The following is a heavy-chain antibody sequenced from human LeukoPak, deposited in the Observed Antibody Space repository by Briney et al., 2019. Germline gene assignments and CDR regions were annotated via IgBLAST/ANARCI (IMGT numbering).Heavy chain of an antibody. Sequence: GSLRLSCAVSGFTFSSYWMSWVRQAPGKGLEWVANIKQDGSEKYYVDSVKGRFTISRDNAKHSLYLQMNSLRAEDTAVYYCARDAYSSSYAFDYWGQGTLVTVSS. V-gene: IGHV3-7*01. J-gene: IGHJ4*02. CDR3: ARDAYSSSYAFDY. D-gene: IGHD6-13*01. CDR1: GFTFSSYW. CDR2: IKQDGSEK.